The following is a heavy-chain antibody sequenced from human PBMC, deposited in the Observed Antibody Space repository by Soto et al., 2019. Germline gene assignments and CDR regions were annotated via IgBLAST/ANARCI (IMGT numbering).Heavy chain of an antibody. CDR2: IYYSGST. CDR1: GGSVSSGSYY. V-gene: IGHV4-61*01. CDR3: ARTFCSTTSCQAHDMDV. Sequence: QVQLQESGPGLVKPSETLSLTCTVSGGSVSSGSYYWTWIRQPPGKGLEWIGYIYYSGSTNYNPSLTSRVTISLDTSNSQFSLRLSSVTAADTAVYYCARTFCSTTSCQAHDMDVWGQGTTVTVSS. D-gene: IGHD2-2*01. J-gene: IGHJ6*02.